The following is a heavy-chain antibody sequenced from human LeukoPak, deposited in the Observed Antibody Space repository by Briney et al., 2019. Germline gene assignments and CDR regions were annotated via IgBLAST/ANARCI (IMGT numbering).Heavy chain of an antibody. CDR3: ARTDYGSGSYYNEGGKISDY. D-gene: IGHD3-10*01. V-gene: IGHV4-31*03. CDR1: GGSISSGGYY. CDR2: IYYSGST. J-gene: IGHJ4*02. Sequence: SETLSLTCTVSGGSISSGGYYWSWIRQHPGKGLEWIGYIYYSGSTYYNPSLKSRVTISVDTSKNQFSLKLSSVTAADTAVYYCARTDYGSGSYYNEGGKISDYWGQGTLVTVSS.